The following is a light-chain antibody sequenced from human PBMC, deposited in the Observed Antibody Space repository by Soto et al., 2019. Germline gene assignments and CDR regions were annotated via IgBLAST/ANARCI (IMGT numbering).Light chain of an antibody. V-gene: IGKV1-8*01. CDR2: AAS. J-gene: IGKJ1*01. CDR1: QGISSY. Sequence: IQMTQSPSSLSASVGDRVTITCLSSQGISSYLAWYQQKPGKAPKLLIYAASTLQSGVPSRFSGSGSGTDFTLTISCLQSEDFATYYCQQYYSYPRTFGQGTKVDNK. CDR3: QQYYSYPRT.